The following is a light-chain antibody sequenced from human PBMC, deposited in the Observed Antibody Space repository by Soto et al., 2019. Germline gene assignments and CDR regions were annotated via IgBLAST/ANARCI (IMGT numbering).Light chain of an antibody. CDR2: GAS. V-gene: IGKV3-20*01. J-gene: IGKJ3*01. Sequence: EIVLTQSPGTLSLSPGERVTLSCRASQSVTRSFLAWYQQKPGQAPRLLIYGASSRSTGIPDSFSASGSGTDFTLTISRLETADYSVYYYHHYGNSPQAFGPGTNVDIK. CDR3: HHYGNSPQA. CDR1: QSVTRSF.